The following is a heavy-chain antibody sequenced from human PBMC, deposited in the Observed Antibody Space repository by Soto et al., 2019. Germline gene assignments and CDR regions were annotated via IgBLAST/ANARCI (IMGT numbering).Heavy chain of an antibody. CDR3: ARGKGMEENYFYYGLDI. CDR1: GYTFRTYG. CDR2: LNGGTGQT. Sequence: QVQVVQSGAEVKKPGASVKVSCKASGYTFRTYGMLWVRQAPGQSLEWMGWLNGGTGQTRYSQRFQDRLIITRDTSASTGYMELSSLRSEDTAVYYCARGKGMEENYFYYGLDIWGQGTTVTVSS. D-gene: IGHD1-1*01. V-gene: IGHV1-3*01. J-gene: IGHJ6*02.